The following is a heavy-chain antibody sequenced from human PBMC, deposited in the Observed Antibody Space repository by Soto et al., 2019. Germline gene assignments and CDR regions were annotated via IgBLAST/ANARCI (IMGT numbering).Heavy chain of an antibody. J-gene: IGHJ5*01. CDR3: AIQSSGYYYGWFAS. V-gene: IGHV4-39*01. CDR2: IFYSGGT. CDR1: GGSILDSTYY. D-gene: IGHD3-22*01. Sequence: SEPLSLTCTVSGGSILDSTYYWAWIRQPPGKGLEWIGTIFYSGGTFYTPSLKSRVTMSVDTSNNQFSLKLSSVTAADTAVYYLAIQSSGYYYGWFASWSQGSLVTVSA.